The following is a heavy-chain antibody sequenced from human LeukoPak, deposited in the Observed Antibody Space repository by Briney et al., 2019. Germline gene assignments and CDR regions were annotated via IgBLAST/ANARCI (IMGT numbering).Heavy chain of an antibody. CDR2: INPNSGGT. J-gene: IGHJ6*03. V-gene: IGHV1-2*02. Sequence: GASVKVSCKASGYTFTGYYMHWVRQAPGQGLEWMGWINPNSGGTNYAQKFQGRVTMTRDTSISTAYMELSRLRSDDTAVYYCARGKYQLLYQPYYYYMDVWGKGTTVTVSS. CDR1: GYTFTGYY. D-gene: IGHD2-2*02. CDR3: ARGKYQLLYQPYYYYMDV.